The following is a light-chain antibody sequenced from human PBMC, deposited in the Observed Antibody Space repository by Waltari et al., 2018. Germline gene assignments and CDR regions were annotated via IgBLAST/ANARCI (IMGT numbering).Light chain of an antibody. CDR2: AAS. V-gene: IGKV1-39*01. J-gene: IGKJ4*01. CDR1: QSIGHY. Sequence: DIQMTQSPSSLSASVGDRVTITSRASQSIGHYLNWYQQKPGKAPKVLIYAASSLQSGVPSRFSGSGSETDFTLTISCLQPEDFATYYCQQSSSPPLTFGGGTKVEI. CDR3: QQSSSPPLT.